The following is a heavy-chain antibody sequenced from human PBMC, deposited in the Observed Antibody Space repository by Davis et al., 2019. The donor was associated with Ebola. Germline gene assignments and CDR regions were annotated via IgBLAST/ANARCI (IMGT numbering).Heavy chain of an antibody. CDR3: ARDRISSPFDY. CDR2: IIPIFGTA. Sequence: AASVKVSCKASGGTFSSYAISWVRQAPGQGLEWMGGIIPIFGTANYAQKLQGRVTMTTDTSTSTAYMELRSLRSDDTAVYYCARDRISSPFDYWGQGTLVTVSS. V-gene: IGHV1-69*05. D-gene: IGHD3-3*02. J-gene: IGHJ4*02. CDR1: GGTFSSYA.